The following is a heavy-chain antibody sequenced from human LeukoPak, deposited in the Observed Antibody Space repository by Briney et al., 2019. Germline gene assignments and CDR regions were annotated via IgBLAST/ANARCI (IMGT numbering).Heavy chain of an antibody. CDR3: ARDLDPSSSPFPYYFDY. V-gene: IGHV3-66*01. J-gene: IGHJ4*02. D-gene: IGHD6-6*01. CDR1: GFTVSDNY. CDR2: MHSGGDT. Sequence: SGGSLRLSCAASGFTVSDNYMSWVRQAPGKGLEWVSLMHSGGDTYYADSVKGRFTISRDISKNTLYLQMNSLRAEDTAVYYCARDLDPSSSPFPYYFDYWGQGTLVTVSS.